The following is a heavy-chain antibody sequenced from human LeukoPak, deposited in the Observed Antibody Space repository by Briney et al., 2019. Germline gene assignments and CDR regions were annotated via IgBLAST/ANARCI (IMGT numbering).Heavy chain of an antibody. CDR3: ARELVVRAGDYFDN. Sequence: PGGSLRLSCAASGFXFSTYWIHWVRQGPGKGLVWVARINGDGSSIRYADSVKGRFTISRDNAKNTLFLQMNSLRAEDTAVYSCARELVVRAGDYFDNWGQGTLVTVSS. D-gene: IGHD2-2*01. CDR1: GFXFSTYW. V-gene: IGHV3-74*01. CDR2: INGDGSSI. J-gene: IGHJ4*02.